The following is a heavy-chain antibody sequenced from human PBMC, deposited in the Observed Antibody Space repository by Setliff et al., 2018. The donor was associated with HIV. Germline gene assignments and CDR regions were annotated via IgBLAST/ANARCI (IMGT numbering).Heavy chain of an antibody. V-gene: IGHV3-23*01. Sequence: GGSLRLSCAASELTFSNYAMTWVRQAPGKGLEWVSSLSGSGGSTYYADSVKGRFTISRDNSKNTLYLRMNSLRAEGTAVYYCVRAAAGLDIWSQGIRVTVSS. D-gene: IGHD6-25*01. J-gene: IGHJ4*02. CDR3: VRAAAGLDI. CDR1: ELTFSNYA. CDR2: LSGSGGST.